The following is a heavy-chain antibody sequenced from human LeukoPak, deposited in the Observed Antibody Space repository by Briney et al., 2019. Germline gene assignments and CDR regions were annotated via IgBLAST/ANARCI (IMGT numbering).Heavy chain of an antibody. Sequence: GGSLRLSCAASGFTFSDYYMSWIRQAPGKGLEWVSYISSSSSYTNYADSVKGRFTISRDNAKNSLYLQMNSLKTEDTAVYYCLPSPGKAVAGTTSLYWGQGTLVTVSS. CDR3: LPSPGKAVAGTTSLY. V-gene: IGHV3-11*03. D-gene: IGHD6-19*01. CDR1: GFTFSDYY. J-gene: IGHJ4*02. CDR2: ISSSSSYT.